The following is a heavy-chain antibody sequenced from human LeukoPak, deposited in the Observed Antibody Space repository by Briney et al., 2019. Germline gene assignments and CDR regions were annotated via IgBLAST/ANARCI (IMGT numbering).Heavy chain of an antibody. Sequence: PSETLSLTCTVSGGSINSYYWGWRRQPPGKGLEWIGYIYYSGSTNYNPSLKSRVTISVDTSKNQFSLKLSSVTAAGTAVYYCARVGSGDCSTTSCYVEHLVRYYYYYMDVWGKGTTVTVSS. V-gene: IGHV4-59*01. CDR3: ARVGSGDCSTTSCYVEHLVRYYYYYMDV. CDR1: GGSINSYY. D-gene: IGHD2-2*01. CDR2: IYYSGST. J-gene: IGHJ6*03.